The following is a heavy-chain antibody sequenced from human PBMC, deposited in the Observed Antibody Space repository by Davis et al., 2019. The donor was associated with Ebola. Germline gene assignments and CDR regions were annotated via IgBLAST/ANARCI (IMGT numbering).Heavy chain of an antibody. J-gene: IGHJ1*01. CDR3: ASSMEREYFHR. V-gene: IGHV4-30-2*01. CDR2: IFQSGST. CDR1: GGTISSGGYS. D-gene: IGHD1-26*01. Sequence: PSETLSLTCAVSGGTISSGGYSWSWIRQPPGEGLEWIGYIFQSGSTYYNPSLKSRVTISVDKSKNQFSLNLTSVTAADTAVYFCASSMEREYFHRWGQGTLVTVSS.